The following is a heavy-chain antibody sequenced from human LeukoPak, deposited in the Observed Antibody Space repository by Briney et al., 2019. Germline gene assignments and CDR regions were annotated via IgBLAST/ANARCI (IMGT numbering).Heavy chain of an antibody. CDR2: IKPSGGST. D-gene: IGHD5-24*01. CDR3: ARVRDGYNNAYDI. V-gene: IGHV1-46*01. Sequence: ASVKVSCKASGYTFTSYNMHWVRQAPGQGLEWMGIIKPSGGSTTYAQKFQGRVTMTRDMSTSTLYMELSSLRSEDTAVYYCARVRDGYNNAYDIWGQGTMVTVSS. CDR1: GYTFTSYN. J-gene: IGHJ3*02.